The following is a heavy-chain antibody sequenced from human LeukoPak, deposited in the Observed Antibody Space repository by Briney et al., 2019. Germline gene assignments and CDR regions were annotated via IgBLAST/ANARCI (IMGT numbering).Heavy chain of an antibody. CDR1: GGSISSSNW. D-gene: IGHD3-22*01. CDR2: IYHSGST. CDR3: ARKGEEYYYDTSGYAYTKPQHYMDV. V-gene: IGHV4-4*02. J-gene: IGHJ6*03. Sequence: PSETLSLTCAVSGGSISSSNWWGWGRPPPGKGLEGIGEIYHSGSTNYKPSLKRGVTISGEKAKNKLSRKMRSVSAAETGVYYCARKGEEYYYDTSGYAYTKPQHYMDVWGKGTTVTVSS.